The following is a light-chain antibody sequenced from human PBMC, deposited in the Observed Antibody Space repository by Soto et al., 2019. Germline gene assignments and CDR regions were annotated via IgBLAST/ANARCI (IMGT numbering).Light chain of an antibody. CDR2: VAS. V-gene: IGKV1-33*01. CDR1: RYIRTA. Sequence: DIQMTQSPSSLSASVGDRFTITCRASRYIRTALSWYQHRPGQAPKVLICVASSLQSGVPSRFRGSGSGTEFSFNITSLQPEDVATYYCQQYDDLPITFGQGTRLEIK. CDR3: QQYDDLPIT. J-gene: IGKJ5*01.